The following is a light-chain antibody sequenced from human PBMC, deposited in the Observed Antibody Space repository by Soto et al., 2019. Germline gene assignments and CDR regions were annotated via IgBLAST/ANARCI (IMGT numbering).Light chain of an antibody. CDR1: SSNIGSTT. Sequence: QSVLTQPPSASGTPGQRVTISCSGSSSNIGSTTVAWFQHLPGTAPELLIFSNDQRPSGVPDRFSGSQSGTSASLAISGLQAYDEAVYYCAAWDASLIGFVFGTGTKVTVL. CDR3: AAWDASLIGFV. J-gene: IGLJ1*01. V-gene: IGLV1-44*01. CDR2: SND.